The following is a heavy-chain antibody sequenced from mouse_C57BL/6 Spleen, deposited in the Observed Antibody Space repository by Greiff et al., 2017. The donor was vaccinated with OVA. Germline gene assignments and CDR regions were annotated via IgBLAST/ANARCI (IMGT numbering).Heavy chain of an antibody. CDR1: GYTFTSYW. J-gene: IGHJ4*01. V-gene: IGHV1-69*01. Sequence: QVQLKQPGAELVMPGASVKLSCKASGYTFTSYWMHWVKQRPGQGLEWIGEIDPSDSYTNYNQQFKGKSTLTVDKSSSTAYMQLSSLTSEDSAVYYCARSGNYYGNYRDAMDYWGQGTSVTVAS. D-gene: IGHD2-1*01. CDR2: IDPSDSYT. CDR3: ARSGNYYGNYRDAMDY.